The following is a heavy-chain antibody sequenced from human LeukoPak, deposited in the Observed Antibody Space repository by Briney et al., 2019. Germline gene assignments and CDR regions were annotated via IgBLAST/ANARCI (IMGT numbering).Heavy chain of an antibody. CDR2: IYHSGTT. V-gene: IGHV4-59*01. CDR3: ARNIVGPRQVDY. D-gene: IGHD1-26*01. Sequence: SETLSLTCTVSGGSISSYYWSWIRQPPRKGLEWIGYIYHSGTTNYNPSLKSRVTISEDTSKSQFSLKLSSVTAADTAIYYCARNIVGPRQVDYWGQGTLVTVSS. J-gene: IGHJ4*02. CDR1: GGSISSYY.